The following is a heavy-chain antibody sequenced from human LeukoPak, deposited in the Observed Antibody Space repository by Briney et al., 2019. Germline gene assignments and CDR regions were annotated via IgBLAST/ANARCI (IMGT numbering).Heavy chain of an antibody. Sequence: SETLSLTCTVSGGSISSYYWSWIRQPPGKGLEWIGYIYYSGSTNYNPSLKSRVTISVDTSKNQFSLKLSSVTAADTAVYYCARWRSGGSCYGCGFDYWGQGTLVTVSS. CDR1: GGSISSYY. CDR3: ARWRSGGSCYGCGFDY. V-gene: IGHV4-59*08. CDR2: IYYSGST. J-gene: IGHJ4*02. D-gene: IGHD2-15*01.